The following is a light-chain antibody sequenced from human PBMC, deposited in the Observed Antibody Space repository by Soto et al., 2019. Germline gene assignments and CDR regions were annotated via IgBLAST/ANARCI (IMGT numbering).Light chain of an antibody. V-gene: IGKV1-9*01. CDR3: QQYAAYSWT. Sequence: IQMTQSPSSLSASVGDRVTITCRASQGISSYLAWYQQKPGKAPKLLIYAASTLQSGVPSRFSGSGSGTEFTLTISSLQSDDFGTYYCQQYAAYSWTFGQGTKVDI. CDR1: QGISSY. CDR2: AAS. J-gene: IGKJ1*01.